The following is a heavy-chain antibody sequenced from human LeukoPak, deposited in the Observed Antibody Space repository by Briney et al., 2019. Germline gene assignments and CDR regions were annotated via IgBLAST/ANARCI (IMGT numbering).Heavy chain of an antibody. CDR1: GFTFSDYY. J-gene: IGHJ4*02. Sequence: SGGSLRLSCAASGFTFSDYYMSWIRQAPGKGLEWVSYISSSGSTIYYADSVKGRLTISRDNAKNSLYLQMNSLRAEDTAVYYCARDQLYYYDSSGYGYWGQGTLVTVSS. V-gene: IGHV3-11*01. CDR2: ISSSGSTI. CDR3: ARDQLYYYDSSGYGY. D-gene: IGHD3-22*01.